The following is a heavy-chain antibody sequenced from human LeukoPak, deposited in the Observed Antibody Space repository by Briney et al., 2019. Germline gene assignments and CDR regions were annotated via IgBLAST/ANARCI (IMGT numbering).Heavy chain of an antibody. J-gene: IGHJ4*02. Sequence: PSETLSLTCTVSGGSISSYYWSWIRQPPGKGLEWIGYIYYSGSTNYNPSLKSRLTISVDTSKNQFSLKLSSVTAADTAVYYCARDVYCGGDCPYFDYWGQGTLVTVSS. CDR3: ARDVYCGGDCPYFDY. CDR1: GGSISSYY. V-gene: IGHV4-59*01. D-gene: IGHD2-21*02. CDR2: IYYSGST.